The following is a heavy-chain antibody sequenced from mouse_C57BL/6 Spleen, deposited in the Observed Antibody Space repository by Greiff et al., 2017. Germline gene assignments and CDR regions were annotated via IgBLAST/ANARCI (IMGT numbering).Heavy chain of an antibody. J-gene: IGHJ4*01. Sequence: QVQLQQSGAELVKPGASVKLSCKASGYTFTSYWMHWVKQRPGQGLEWIGMIHPNSGSTNYNEKFKSKATLTVDKSSSTAYMQLSSLTSEDSAVYYCASAYYSNSYAMDYWGQGTSVTVSS. CDR1: GYTFTSYW. CDR2: IHPNSGST. D-gene: IGHD2-5*01. V-gene: IGHV1-64*01. CDR3: ASAYYSNSYAMDY.